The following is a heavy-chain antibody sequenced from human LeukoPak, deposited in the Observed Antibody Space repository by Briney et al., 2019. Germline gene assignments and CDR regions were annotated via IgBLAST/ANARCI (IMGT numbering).Heavy chain of an antibody. CDR1: GYTFTGYY. Sequence: ASVKVSCKASGYTFTGYYMHWVRQAPGQGLEWMGWINPNSGGTHYAQKFQGRVTMTRDTSISTAYMELSRLRSDDTAVYYCARDPYGTWYFDLWGRGTLVTVSS. V-gene: IGHV1-2*02. J-gene: IGHJ2*01. D-gene: IGHD3-10*01. CDR2: INPNSGGT. CDR3: ARDPYGTWYFDL.